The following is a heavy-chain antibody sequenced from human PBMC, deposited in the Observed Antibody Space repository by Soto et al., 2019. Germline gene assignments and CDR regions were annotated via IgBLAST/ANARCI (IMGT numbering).Heavy chain of an antibody. CDR3: AKSGGEYYFDY. D-gene: IGHD2-21*01. CDR2: IFWDGGTA. Sequence: PGGSLRLSCAASGFTFDDYSMHWVRQTPGKGLEWISLIFWDGGTAYYADSVKGRFTTPRDNSKNTLYLQMNSLRSDDTALYYCAKSGGEYYFDYWGQGTLVTVSS. J-gene: IGHJ4*02. CDR1: GFTFDDYS. V-gene: IGHV3-43*01.